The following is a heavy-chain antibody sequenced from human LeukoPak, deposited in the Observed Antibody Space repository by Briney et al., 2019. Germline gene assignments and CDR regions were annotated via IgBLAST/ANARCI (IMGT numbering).Heavy chain of an antibody. D-gene: IGHD1-1*01. Sequence: PSETLSLTCAVYGGSFSGYYWSWIRQPPGKGLEWIGEINHSGSTNYNPSLKSRVTISVDTSKNQFSLKLRSVTAADTAVYYCAKDPVWNPSYYSYYMDVWGKGTTVTVSS. CDR3: AKDPVWNPSYYSYYMDV. CDR2: INHSGST. CDR1: GGSFSGYY. J-gene: IGHJ6*03. V-gene: IGHV4-34*01.